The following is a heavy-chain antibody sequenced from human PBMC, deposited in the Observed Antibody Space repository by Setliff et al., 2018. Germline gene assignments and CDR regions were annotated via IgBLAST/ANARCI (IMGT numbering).Heavy chain of an antibody. D-gene: IGHD1-26*01. Sequence: LRLSCAASGFTFSSYWMSWVRQAPGKGLEWVANIKQDGSEKYYVDSVKGRFTISRDNAKNSLYLQMNSLRAEDTAMYYCARAPGGNRQFDYWGQGTLVTVSS. CDR3: ARAPGGNRQFDY. J-gene: IGHJ4*02. V-gene: IGHV3-7*01. CDR1: GFTFSSYW. CDR2: IKQDGSEK.